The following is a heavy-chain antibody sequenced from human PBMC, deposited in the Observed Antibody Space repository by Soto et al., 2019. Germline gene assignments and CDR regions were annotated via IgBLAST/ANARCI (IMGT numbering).Heavy chain of an antibody. V-gene: IGHV4-31*03. Sequence: SETLALTCSVSGGSVSSNIYYWTWIRQHPGKGPEWIGHIYYSGSTYYNPSLKSRVTISLDMSKNQFSLKLTSVSAADTAVYYCARGYDYDSGGYLFDYWGQGTLVTVSS. D-gene: IGHD3-22*01. CDR2: IYYSGST. CDR3: ARGYDYDSGGYLFDY. J-gene: IGHJ4*02. CDR1: GGSVSSNIYY.